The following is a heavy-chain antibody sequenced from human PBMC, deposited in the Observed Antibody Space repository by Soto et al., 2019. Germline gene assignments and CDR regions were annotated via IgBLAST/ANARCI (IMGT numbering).Heavy chain of an antibody. CDR2: IYYSGST. V-gene: IGHV4-39*01. D-gene: IGHD6-13*01. CDR1: GGSISSSSYY. CDR3: ARPRGGGEQQLVLNIGWFDP. J-gene: IGHJ5*02. Sequence: SETLSLICTVSGGSISSSSYYWGWIRQPPGKGLEWIGSIYYSGSTYYNPSLKSRVTISVDTSKNQFSLKLSSVTAADTAVYYCARPRGGGEQQLVLNIGWFDPWGQGTLVTVSS.